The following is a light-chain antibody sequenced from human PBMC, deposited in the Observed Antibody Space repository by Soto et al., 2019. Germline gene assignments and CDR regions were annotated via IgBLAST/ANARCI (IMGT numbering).Light chain of an antibody. V-gene: IGKV1D-13*01. CDR1: QGITSA. J-gene: IGKJ2*01. Sequence: ALQLTQSPSSLSASVGDRVTITCRASQGITSALAWYQQKPGKAPKLLIYDASTLESGVPSRFSGSGSGTDFTLTISSLQPEDFATYYCHHFNNYPAYTFGQGTKLEIK. CDR3: HHFNNYPAYT. CDR2: DAS.